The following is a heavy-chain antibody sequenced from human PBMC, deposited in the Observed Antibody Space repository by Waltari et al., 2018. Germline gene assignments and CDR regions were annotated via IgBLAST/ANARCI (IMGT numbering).Heavy chain of an antibody. V-gene: IGHV4-39*01. CDR1: GGSLRSSFYY. D-gene: IGHD6-13*01. J-gene: IGHJ5*02. CDR3: AGSSTWYFRFDP. Sequence: QLQLQESGPGLVKLSETLSLTCTVSGGSLRSSFYYCGWLRQPPGKGLEWIGSIYYSGSTYYNPSLKSRVSISVDTSKNQFSLRLSSVSAADTAVYYCAGSSTWYFRFDPWGQGTLVTVSS. CDR2: IYYSGST.